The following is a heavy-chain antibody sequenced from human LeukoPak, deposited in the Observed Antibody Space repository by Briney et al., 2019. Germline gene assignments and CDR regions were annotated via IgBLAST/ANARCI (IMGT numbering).Heavy chain of an antibody. CDR1: GGSFSGYY. Sequence: SETLSLTCAVYGGSFSGYYWSWIRLPPGKGREWSGEINHSGSTNYHPSLKRRVTISVDTSKNQFSLKLSSVTAADTAVYYCARVMITMVRGVIIIGGSGWFDPWGQGTLVTVSS. J-gene: IGHJ5*02. CDR3: ARVMITMVRGVIIIGGSGWFDP. CDR2: INHSGST. V-gene: IGHV4-34*01. D-gene: IGHD3-10*01.